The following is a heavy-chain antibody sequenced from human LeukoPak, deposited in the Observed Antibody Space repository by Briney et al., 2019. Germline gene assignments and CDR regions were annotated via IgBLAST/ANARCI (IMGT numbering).Heavy chain of an antibody. Sequence: GGSLRLSCVASGFTFSSSWMSWVRQAPGKGLEWVANIKQDGSEKSYVESVRGRFTISRDNAKNSPCLQLNSLRAEDTALYYCARDNPPDYWGQGTLVTVSS. J-gene: IGHJ4*02. CDR2: IKQDGSEK. CDR3: ARDNPPDY. V-gene: IGHV3-7*03. CDR1: GFTFSSSW.